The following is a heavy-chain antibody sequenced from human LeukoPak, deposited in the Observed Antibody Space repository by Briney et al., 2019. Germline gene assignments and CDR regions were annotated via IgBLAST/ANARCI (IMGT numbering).Heavy chain of an antibody. CDR1: GGSISSYY. CDR3: ARSDNYYDSSGYYPSGRSFNY. D-gene: IGHD3-22*01. CDR2: IYYSGST. Sequence: SETLSLTCTVSGGSISSYYWGWIRQPPGKGLEWIGSIYYSGSTYYNPSLKSRVTILVDTSEKQFSLKLSSVTAADTAVYYCARSDNYYDSSGYYPSGRSFNYWGQGTLVTVSS. V-gene: IGHV4-39*01. J-gene: IGHJ4*02.